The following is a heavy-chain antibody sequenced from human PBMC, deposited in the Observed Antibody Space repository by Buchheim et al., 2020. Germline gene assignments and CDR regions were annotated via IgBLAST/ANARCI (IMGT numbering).Heavy chain of an antibody. CDR1: GFTFSSYG. Sequence: QVQLVESGGGVVQPGRSLRLSCAASGFTFSSYGMHWVRQAPGKGLAWVAVISYVGSNKYYADSVKGRFTISRDTSKKTLYLQMNSLRAEDTAVYYCAKDSGDCGCDCYSGPNDYWGQGTL. J-gene: IGHJ4*02. CDR3: AKDSGDCGCDCYSGPNDY. CDR2: ISYVGSNK. D-gene: IGHD2-21*02. V-gene: IGHV3-30*18.